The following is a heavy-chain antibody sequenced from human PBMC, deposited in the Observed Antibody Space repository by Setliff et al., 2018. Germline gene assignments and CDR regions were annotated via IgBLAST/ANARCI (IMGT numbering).Heavy chain of an antibody. V-gene: IGHV4-4*07. D-gene: IGHD3-9*01. J-gene: IGHJ4*02. CDR2: IYTSGST. Sequence: PSETLSLTCTVSGGSISSYYWSWIRQPAGKGLEWIGRIYTSGSTNYNPSLKSRVTISVDTSKNQFSLKLSSVTAADTAVYYCARNNFDWPPRSGFDYWGQGTLVTVSS. CDR3: ARNNFDWPPRSGFDY. CDR1: GGSISSYY.